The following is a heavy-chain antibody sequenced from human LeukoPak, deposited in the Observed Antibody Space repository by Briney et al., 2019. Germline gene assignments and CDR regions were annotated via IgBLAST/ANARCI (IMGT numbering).Heavy chain of an antibody. CDR1: GFTVSSTF. D-gene: IGHD3/OR15-3a*01. J-gene: IGHJ4*02. Sequence: PGGSLRLSCAASGFTVSSTFMTWVRQAPGQGLDWVSVIYTGGYTDYADSVKGRFTISRDNSRNTVDLQMNSLTAEDTAVYYCARDLKYEGTGLVHRGQGTLVTVSS. CDR2: IYTGGYT. CDR3: ARDLKYEGTGLVH. V-gene: IGHV3-66*01.